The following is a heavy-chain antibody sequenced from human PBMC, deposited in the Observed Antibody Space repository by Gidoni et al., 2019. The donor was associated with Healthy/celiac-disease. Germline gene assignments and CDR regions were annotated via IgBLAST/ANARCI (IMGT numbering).Heavy chain of an antibody. CDR1: GFTFSGSA. CDR2: IRSKANSYAT. D-gene: IGHD6-13*01. V-gene: IGHV3-73*02. Sequence: EVQLVESGGGLVQPGGSLKLSCAASGFTFSGSAMHWVRQASGKGLEWVGRIRSKANSYATAYAASVKGRFTISRDDSKNTAYLQMNSLKTEDTAVYYCTSGIAAAGTWSDYWGQGTLVTVSS. J-gene: IGHJ4*02. CDR3: TSGIAAAGTWSDY.